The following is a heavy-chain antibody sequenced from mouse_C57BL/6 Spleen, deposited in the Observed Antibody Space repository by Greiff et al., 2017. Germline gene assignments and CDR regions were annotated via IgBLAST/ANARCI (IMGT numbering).Heavy chain of an antibody. V-gene: IGHV1-54*01. Sequence: QVQLQQSGAELVRPGTSVKVSCKASGYAFTNYLIEWVKQRPGQGLEWIGVINPGSGGTNYNEKFKGKATLTADKSSSTAYMQLSSLTSEDSAVYFCVRDWADWGQGTTLTVSS. D-gene: IGHD4-1*01. J-gene: IGHJ2*01. CDR2: INPGSGGT. CDR3: VRDWAD. CDR1: GYAFTNYL.